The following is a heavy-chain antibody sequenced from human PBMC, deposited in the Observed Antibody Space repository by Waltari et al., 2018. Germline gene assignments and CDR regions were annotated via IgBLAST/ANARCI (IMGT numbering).Heavy chain of an antibody. J-gene: IGHJ6*02. Sequence: QVQLVESGGGVVQPGGSLRLSCAASGFTFSSYGMHWVRPAPGRGLEWVAFIRYDGSNKYYADSVKGRFTISRDNSKNTLYLQMNSLRAEDTAVYYCAKDHCSSTSCYMDGMDVWGQGTTVTVSS. CDR2: IRYDGSNK. CDR3: AKDHCSSTSCYMDGMDV. CDR1: GFTFSSYG. D-gene: IGHD2-2*02. V-gene: IGHV3-30*02.